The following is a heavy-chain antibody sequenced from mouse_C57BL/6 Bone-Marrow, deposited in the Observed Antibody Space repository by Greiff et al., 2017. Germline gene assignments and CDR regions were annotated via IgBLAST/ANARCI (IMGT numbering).Heavy chain of an antibody. Sequence: VQLQQPGAELVKPGASVKLSCKASGYTFTSYWMHWVKQRPGQGLEWIGLIYPNSGSTNYNEKFKSKATLTVDKSSSTAYMQLSSLTSEDSAGYYWAREILRSFDYWGQGTTLTVSS. CDR2: IYPNSGST. CDR3: AREILRSFDY. CDR1: GYTFTSYW. V-gene: IGHV1-64*01. D-gene: IGHD1-1*01. J-gene: IGHJ2*01.